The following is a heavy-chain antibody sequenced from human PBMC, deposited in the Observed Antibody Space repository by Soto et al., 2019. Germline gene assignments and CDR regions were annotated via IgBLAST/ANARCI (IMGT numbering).Heavy chain of an antibody. CDR3: ARDAGRAFDMDV. J-gene: IGHJ6*02. CDR1: GFTFTSYS. CDR2: ITPSSRII. Sequence: EVQLVESGGGLVQPGGSLRLSCTASGFTFTSYSFNWVRQAPGKGLECLAYITPSSRIIYYADSVKGRFTISRDNAKDSLYLQMNSLIAEDTAVYFCARDAGRAFDMDVWGQGTTVTVSS. V-gene: IGHV3-48*01. D-gene: IGHD1-26*01.